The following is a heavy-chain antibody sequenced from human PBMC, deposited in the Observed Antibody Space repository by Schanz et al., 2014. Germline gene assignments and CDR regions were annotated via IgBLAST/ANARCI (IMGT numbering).Heavy chain of an antibody. CDR1: GFAFSSFA. J-gene: IGHJ6*02. CDR2: ISTSGTYM. D-gene: IGHD2-15*01. V-gene: IGHV3-21*01. Sequence: EVQLMESGGGLVKPGGSLRLSCVASGFAFSSFAMTWVRQAPGRGLEWVSSISTSGTYMYIADSLKGRFTISRDNAKNSLFLQMNSLRAEDTAVYYCARDFLLEQLGYSHYYYAMDVWGQGTTVTVSS. CDR3: ARDFLLEQLGYSHYYYAMDV.